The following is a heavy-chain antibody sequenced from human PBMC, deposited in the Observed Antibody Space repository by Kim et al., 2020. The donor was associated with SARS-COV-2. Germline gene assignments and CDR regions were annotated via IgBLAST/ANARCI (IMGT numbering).Heavy chain of an antibody. CDR1: GYSFTSYW. Sequence: GESLKISCKGSGYSFTSYWIGWVRQMPGKGLEWMGIIYPGDSDTRYSPSFQGQVTISADKSISTAYLQWSSMKASDTAMYYCARHEALWPKIPTGQDYWGQGTLVTVSS. CDR3: ARHEALWPKIPTGQDY. J-gene: IGHJ4*02. D-gene: IGHD3-10*01. V-gene: IGHV5-51*01. CDR2: IYPGDSDT.